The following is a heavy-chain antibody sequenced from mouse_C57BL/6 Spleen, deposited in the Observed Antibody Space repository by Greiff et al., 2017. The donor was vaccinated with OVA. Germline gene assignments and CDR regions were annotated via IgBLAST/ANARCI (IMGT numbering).Heavy chain of an antibody. Sequence: VKLMESGPELVKPGASVKISCKASGYAFSSSWMNWVKQRPGKGLEWIGRIYPGDGDTNYNGKFKGKATLTADKSSSTAYMQLSSLTSEDSAVYFCARKMITRYYFDYWGQGTTLTVSS. J-gene: IGHJ2*01. D-gene: IGHD2-4*01. V-gene: IGHV1-82*01. CDR2: IYPGDGDT. CDR1: GYAFSSSW. CDR3: ARKMITRYYFDY.